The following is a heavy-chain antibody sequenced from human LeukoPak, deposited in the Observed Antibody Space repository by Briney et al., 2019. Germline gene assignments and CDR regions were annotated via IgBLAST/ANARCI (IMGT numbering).Heavy chain of an antibody. V-gene: IGHV4-59*01. CDR2: IYYSGNT. CDR3: ARTYYYGSGRYFDY. D-gene: IGHD3-10*01. J-gene: IGHJ4*02. Sequence: SETLSLTCTISGGSISNYYWSWIRQPPGKGLEWIGYIYYSGNTNYNPSLKSRVTVSVDTSKDQFSLKLTSVTAADTAVYYCARTYYYGSGRYFDYWGQGTLVTVSS. CDR1: GGSISNYY.